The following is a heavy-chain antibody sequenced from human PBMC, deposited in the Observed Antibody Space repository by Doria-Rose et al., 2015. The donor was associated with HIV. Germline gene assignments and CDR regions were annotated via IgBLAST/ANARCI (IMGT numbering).Heavy chain of an antibody. CDR1: GVSLSSPGMG. CDR3: ARIKSSRWYHKYYFDF. V-gene: IGHV2-26*01. J-gene: IGHJ4*02. D-gene: IGHD6-13*01. Sequence: QVTLKESVPVLVKPTETLTLTCTVSGVSLSSPGMGVSWIRRPPGKALEWLANIFSDDERSYKTSLKSRLTISRGTSESQVVLTMTDMDPVDTATYYCARIKSSRWYHKYYFDFWGQGTLVIVSA. CDR2: IFSDDER.